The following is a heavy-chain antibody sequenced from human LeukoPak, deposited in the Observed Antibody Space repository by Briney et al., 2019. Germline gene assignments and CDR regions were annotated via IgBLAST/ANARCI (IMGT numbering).Heavy chain of an antibody. CDR3: ARGKHSIAATWDYYYYMDV. CDR1: GFTFSSYA. CDR2: ISYDGSNK. Sequence: PGGSLRLSCAASGFTFSSYAMHWVRQAPGKGLEWVAVISYDGSNKYYADSVKGRFTISRDNSKNTLYLQMNSLRAEDTAVYYCARGKHSIAATWDYYYYMDVWGKGTTVTVS. J-gene: IGHJ6*03. V-gene: IGHV3-30*04. D-gene: IGHD6-13*01.